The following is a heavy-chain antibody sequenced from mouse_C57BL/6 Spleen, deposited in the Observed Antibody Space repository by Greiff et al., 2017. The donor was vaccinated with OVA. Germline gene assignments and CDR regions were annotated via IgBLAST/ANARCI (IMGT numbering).Heavy chain of an antibody. Sequence: QVQLQQPGAELVRPGSSVKLSCKASGYTITSYWMHWVQQRPIQGLDWIGNIDPSDSEPHYNQQFKDKATLTVDKSSSTAYMQFSSLTSEDSAVYDCARITTVVATDFYYWGQGTTLTGSS. V-gene: IGHV1-52*01. D-gene: IGHD1-1*01. CDR1: GYTITSYW. CDR3: ARITTVVATDFYY. CDR2: IDPSDSEP. J-gene: IGHJ2*01.